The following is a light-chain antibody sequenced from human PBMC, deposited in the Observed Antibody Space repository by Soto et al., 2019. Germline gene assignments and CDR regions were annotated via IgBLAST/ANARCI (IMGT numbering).Light chain of an antibody. CDR2: GAS. V-gene: IGKV3-15*01. CDR1: QSVDIN. CDR3: QQYNNWPRIA. J-gene: IGKJ5*01. Sequence: EIVMTQSPATLSVSPGERATLSCRASQSVDINLAWYQQKAGQAPRLLVYGASTRATGIPARFSGSGSGTEFTLTISSLQSEDFAVYYCQQYNNWPRIAFGQGTRLEIK.